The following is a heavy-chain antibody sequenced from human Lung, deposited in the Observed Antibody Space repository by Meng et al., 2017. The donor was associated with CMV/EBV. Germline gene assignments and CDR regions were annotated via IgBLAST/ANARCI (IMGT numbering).Heavy chain of an antibody. CDR2: IYHSGST. CDR3: GREGGLVLRFLEWLPNNDAFDI. J-gene: IGHJ3*02. D-gene: IGHD3-3*01. CDR1: GSSISSGYY. Sequence: SXTXSLXCTVSGSSISSGYYWGWIRQPPGEGLEWIGSIYHSGSTYYNPSLKSRVTISVDTSKNQFSLKLSSVTAADTAVYYGGREGGLVLRFLEWLPNNDAFDIXGQGXMVTVSS. V-gene: IGHV4-38-2*02.